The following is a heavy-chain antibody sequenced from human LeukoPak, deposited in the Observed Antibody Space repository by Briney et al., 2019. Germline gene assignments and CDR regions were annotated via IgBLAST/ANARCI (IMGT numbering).Heavy chain of an antibody. V-gene: IGHV1-69*04. D-gene: IGHD2-2*01. J-gene: IGHJ4*02. Sequence: ASVKVSCKASGGTFSSYAISWVRQAPGQGLEWMGRIIPILDIANYAQKFQGRVTITADKSTSTAYMELSSLRSEDTAVYYCARLGYCSSTSCPISPWDYWGQGTLVTVSS. CDR1: GGTFSSYA. CDR2: IIPILDIA. CDR3: ARLGYCSSTSCPISPWDY.